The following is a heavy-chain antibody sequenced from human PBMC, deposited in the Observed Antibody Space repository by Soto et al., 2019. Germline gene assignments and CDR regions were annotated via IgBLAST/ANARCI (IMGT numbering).Heavy chain of an antibody. D-gene: IGHD4-4*01. J-gene: IGHJ3*02. Sequence: NPSETLSLTCTVSGGSISSSSYYWGWIRQPPGKGLEWIGSIYYSGSTYYNPSLKSRVTISVDTSKNQFSLKLSSVTAADTAVYYCARQGPRTYSTDAFDIWGQGTMVTVSS. CDR3: ARQGPRTYSTDAFDI. V-gene: IGHV4-39*01. CDR1: GGSISSSSYY. CDR2: IYYSGST.